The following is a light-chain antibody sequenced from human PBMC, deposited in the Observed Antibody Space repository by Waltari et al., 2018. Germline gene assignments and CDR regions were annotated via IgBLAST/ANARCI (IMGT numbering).Light chain of an antibody. J-gene: IGKJ1*01. CDR2: AAS. Sequence: SCRASQSIGRYLCWYQQKPGQAPRLLIYAASSRATGIPDRFSGSGSGTDFTLTISGLEPEDFAVYYCQNHERLPATFGQGTKVEIK. CDR1: QSIGRY. CDR3: QNHERLPAT. V-gene: IGKV3-20*01.